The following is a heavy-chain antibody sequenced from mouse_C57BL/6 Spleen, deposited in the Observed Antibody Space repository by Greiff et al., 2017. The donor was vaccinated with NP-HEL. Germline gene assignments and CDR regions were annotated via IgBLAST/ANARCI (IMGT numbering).Heavy chain of an antibody. D-gene: IGHD1-1*01. J-gene: IGHJ4*01. CDR3: ARDGFDYYGSPYAMDY. CDR2: INYDGSST. CDR1: GFTFSDYY. Sequence: EVQVVESEGGLVQPGRSMKLSCTASGFTFSDYYMAWVRQVPEKGLEWVANINYDGSSTYYLDSLKSRFIISRDNAKNILYLQMSSLKSEDTATYYCARDGFDYYGSPYAMDYWGQGTSVTVSS. V-gene: IGHV5-16*01.